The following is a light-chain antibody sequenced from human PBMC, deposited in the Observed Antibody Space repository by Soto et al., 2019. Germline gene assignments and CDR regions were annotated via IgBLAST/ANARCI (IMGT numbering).Light chain of an antibody. J-gene: IGKJ5*01. CDR2: MGS. CDR1: QSLLHSNGYNY. Sequence: IVLPQSPLSLPVTPCEPASISCSASQSLLHSNGYNYLDWYLQKPGQSPQLLIYMGSNRASGVPDRFSGSASGTDSTLKISRVEAEEVGVDNCMQALQTFTFGQGTRLEIK. V-gene: IGKV2-28*01. CDR3: MQALQTFT.